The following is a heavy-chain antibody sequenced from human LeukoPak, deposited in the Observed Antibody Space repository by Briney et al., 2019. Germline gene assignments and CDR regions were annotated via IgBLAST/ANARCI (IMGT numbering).Heavy chain of an antibody. V-gene: IGHV1-46*01. CDR2: INPSGGST. CDR3: ARAVAATGWFDP. J-gene: IGHJ5*02. D-gene: IGHD2-15*01. CDR1: GYTFTSYY. Sequence: ASVKVSCKASGYTFTSYYMHWVRQAPGQGLEWMGIINPSGGSTSYAQKFQGRVTMTRDMSTSTVYMELSSLRSEDTAVYYCARAVAATGWFDPWGQGTLVTVSS.